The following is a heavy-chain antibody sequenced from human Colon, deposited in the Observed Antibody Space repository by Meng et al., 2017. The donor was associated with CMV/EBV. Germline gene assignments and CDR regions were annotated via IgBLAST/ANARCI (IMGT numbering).Heavy chain of an antibody. Sequence: ASGFSFHDYSMSWIRQVPGKGLEWISYISSSGRTIDYADSVRGRFTISRDNDRKSLFLQMKTLGADDTAVYYCVRTPAAATGWFDPWGQGTLVTVSS. J-gene: IGHJ5*02. CDR3: VRTPAAATGWFDP. D-gene: IGHD6-13*01. CDR1: GFSFHDYS. V-gene: IGHV3-11*01. CDR2: ISSSGRTI.